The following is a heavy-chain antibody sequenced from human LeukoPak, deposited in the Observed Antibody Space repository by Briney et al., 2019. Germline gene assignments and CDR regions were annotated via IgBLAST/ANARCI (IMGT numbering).Heavy chain of an antibody. V-gene: IGHV3-21*01. CDR1: GGSISSSS. Sequence: ETLSLTCTVSGGSISSSSYYWGWIRQPPGKGLEWVSFITSRSTYKYYADSVQGRFTISRDNAKNSLYLQMNSLRAEDTGVYYCAREPVPWELRLPTWGQGTLVTVSS. CDR2: ITSRSTYK. D-gene: IGHD1-26*01. J-gene: IGHJ5*02. CDR3: AREPVPWELRLPT.